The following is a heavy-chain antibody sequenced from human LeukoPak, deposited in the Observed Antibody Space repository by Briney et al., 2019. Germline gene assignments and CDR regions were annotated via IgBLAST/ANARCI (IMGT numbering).Heavy chain of an antibody. D-gene: IGHD1-26*01. J-gene: IGHJ4*02. CDR3: TKDHYPTIVGSKAIGSWDY. Sequence: GGSLRLSCAASGFTFSSYSMNWVRQAPGKGLEWVSAIRSSGTGTNYADSVKGRFTVSRDNSKNTLYLQMNSLRAEDTAVYYCTKDHYPTIVGSKAIGSWDYWGQGTLIAVSS. CDR2: IRSSGTGT. V-gene: IGHV3-23*01. CDR1: GFTFSSYS.